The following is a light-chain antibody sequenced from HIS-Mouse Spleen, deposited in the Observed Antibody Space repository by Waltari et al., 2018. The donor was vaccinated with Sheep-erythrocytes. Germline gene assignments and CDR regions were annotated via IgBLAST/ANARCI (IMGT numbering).Light chain of an antibody. CDR1: SSDVGGYNY. CDR2: DVS. J-gene: IGLJ1*01. V-gene: IGLV2-11*01. Sequence: QSALTQPRSVSGSPGQSVTISCPGPSSDVGGYNYVSWYQQHPGKAPKLMIYDVSKRPSGVPDRFSGSKSGNTAFLTISGLQAEDEADYYCCSYAGSYTYVFGTGTKVTVL. CDR3: CSYAGSYTYV.